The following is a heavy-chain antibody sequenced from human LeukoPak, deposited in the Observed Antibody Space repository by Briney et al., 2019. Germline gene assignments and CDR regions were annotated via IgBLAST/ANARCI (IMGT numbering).Heavy chain of an antibody. Sequence: SETLSLTCTVSGGSISSSSYYWGWIRQPPGKGLEWIGSIYYSGSTYYNPSLKSRVTISVDTSKNQFSLKLSSVTAADTAVYYCAGDLYSSSSGLFDYWGQGTLVTVSS. J-gene: IGHJ4*02. CDR2: IYYSGST. D-gene: IGHD6-6*01. CDR1: GGSISSSSYY. V-gene: IGHV4-39*07. CDR3: AGDLYSSSSGLFDY.